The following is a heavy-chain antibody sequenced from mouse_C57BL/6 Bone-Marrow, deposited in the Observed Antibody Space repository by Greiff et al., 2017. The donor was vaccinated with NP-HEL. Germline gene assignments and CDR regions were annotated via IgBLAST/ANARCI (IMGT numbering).Heavy chain of an antibody. Sequence: QVQLQQPGAELVKPGASVKMSCKASGYTFTSYWITWVKQRPGQGLECIGDIYPGSGSTNYNEKFKSKATLTVDTSSSTAYMQLSSLTSEDSAVYYCARDGCYYAMDYWGQGTSVTVSS. CDR3: ARDGCYYAMDY. CDR2: IYPGSGST. V-gene: IGHV1-55*01. J-gene: IGHJ4*01. CDR1: GYTFTSYW.